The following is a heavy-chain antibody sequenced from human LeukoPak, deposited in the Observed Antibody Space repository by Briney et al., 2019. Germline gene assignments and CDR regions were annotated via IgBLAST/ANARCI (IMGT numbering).Heavy chain of an antibody. V-gene: IGHV1-8*01. CDR3: ARERDGYNYQTTNYFDY. Sequence: ASVKVSCKASGYTFTSYDINWVRQATGQGLEWMGWMNPNSGNTGYAQKFQGRVTMTRNTSISTAYMELSSLRSEDTAVYYCARERDGYNYQTTNYFDYWGQGTLVTVSS. J-gene: IGHJ4*02. CDR1: GYTFTSYD. D-gene: IGHD5-24*01. CDR2: MNPNSGNT.